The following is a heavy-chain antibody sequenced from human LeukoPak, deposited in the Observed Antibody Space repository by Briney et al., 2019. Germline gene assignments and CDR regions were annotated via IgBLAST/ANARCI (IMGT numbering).Heavy chain of an antibody. CDR3: ARDDDGGGLDY. CDR2: INYTGST. Sequence: PSETLSLTCTVSGGSIRSTSNYWAWIRQAPGRGPEWIGIINYTGSTYYNPSLGSRVTMSVDTSKSQFSLKLDSVTAADTAVYFCARDDDGGGLDYWGQGTLVTVSS. V-gene: IGHV4-39*07. J-gene: IGHJ4*02. CDR1: GGSIRSTSNY. D-gene: IGHD3-16*01.